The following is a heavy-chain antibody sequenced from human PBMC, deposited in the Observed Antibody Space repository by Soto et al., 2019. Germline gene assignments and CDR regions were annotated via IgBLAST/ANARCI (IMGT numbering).Heavy chain of an antibody. CDR1: GYSFTNFA. V-gene: IGHV1-3*01. J-gene: IGHJ4*02. CDR3: ARDWTPQVSRNSYSGEDC. CDR2: INAANGNT. Sequence: QVQLVQSGAEVKKPGASVKISCKASGYSFTNFALLWVRQAPGQSLEWMGWINAANGNTRYSQKFKDRVTLTRDTSASTAYMELSSLKSEDTAIYYCARDWTPQVSRNSYSGEDCWGQGSLVTVSS. D-gene: IGHD5-12*01.